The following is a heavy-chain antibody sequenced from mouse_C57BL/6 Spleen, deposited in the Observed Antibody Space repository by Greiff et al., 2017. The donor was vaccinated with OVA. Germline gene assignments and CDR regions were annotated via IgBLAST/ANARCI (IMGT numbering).Heavy chain of an antibody. CDR2: IDPEDGDT. J-gene: IGHJ3*01. CDR1: GFNIKDYY. D-gene: IGHD2-1*01. Sequence: EVKLQQSGAELVRPGASVKLSCTASGFNIKDYYMHWVKQRPEQGLEWIGRIDPEDGDTEYAPKFQGKATMTADTSSNTAYLQLSSLTSEDTAVYYCTIGGYGNYEAYWGQGTLVTVSA. CDR3: TIGGYGNYEAY. V-gene: IGHV14-1*01.